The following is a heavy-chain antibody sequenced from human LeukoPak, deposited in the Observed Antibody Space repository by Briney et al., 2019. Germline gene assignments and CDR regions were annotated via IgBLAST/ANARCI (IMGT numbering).Heavy chain of an antibody. J-gene: IGHJ4*01. CDR1: GFTFTSYA. D-gene: IGHD4-17*01. Sequence: SGGSLRLSCAASGFTFTSYAMSWVRQAPGEGLEWVSGTSGNGGSTYYADSVKGRFTISRDKSRNTLLLQMNSLRAEDTAVYYCAKEVNDYGDHSFDYWGHGTLVTVSS. CDR3: AKEVNDYGDHSFDY. CDR2: TSGNGGST. V-gene: IGHV3-23*01.